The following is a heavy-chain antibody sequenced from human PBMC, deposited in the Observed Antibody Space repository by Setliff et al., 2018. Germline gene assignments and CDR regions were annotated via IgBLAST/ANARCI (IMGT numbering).Heavy chain of an antibody. V-gene: IGHV3-7*01. CDR3: ASIDWGENFYNTDV. D-gene: IGHD7-27*01. CDR2: IDPDGIGR. Sequence: GGSLRLSCAASGFTFNKYRMTWVRQAPGKGLEWVANIDPDGIGRYYADSVRGRFTISRDNAKNTLYLQMNSLRAEDTAVYFCASIDWGENFYNTDVWGKGTTVTVSS. CDR1: GFTFNKYR. J-gene: IGHJ6*03.